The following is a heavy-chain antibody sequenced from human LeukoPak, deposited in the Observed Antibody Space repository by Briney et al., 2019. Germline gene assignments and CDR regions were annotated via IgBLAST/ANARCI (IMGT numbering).Heavy chain of an antibody. CDR3: ARVIEAPYYDSSGVFDY. J-gene: IGHJ4*02. Sequence: PGGSLRLSCAASGFTFSDYYMSWIRQAPGKGLEWVSYISSSGSTIYYADSVKGRFTVSRDNAKNSLYLQMNSLRAEDTAVYYCARVIEAPYYDSSGVFDYWGQGTLVTVSS. CDR2: ISSSGSTI. D-gene: IGHD3-22*01. CDR1: GFTFSDYY. V-gene: IGHV3-11*04.